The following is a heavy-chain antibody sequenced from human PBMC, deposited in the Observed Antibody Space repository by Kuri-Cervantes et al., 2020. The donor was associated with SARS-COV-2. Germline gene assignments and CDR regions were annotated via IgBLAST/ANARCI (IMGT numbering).Heavy chain of an antibody. CDR3: ARDVDVDYYYYYMDV. CDR2: ISYDGSNK. CDR1: GFTFSNAW. D-gene: IGHD5-24*01. J-gene: IGHJ6*03. Sequence: GGSLRLSCAASGFTFSNAWMSWVRQAPGKGLEWVAVISYDGSNKYYADSVKGRFTISRDNSKNTLYLQMNSLRAEDTAVYYCARDVDVDYYYYYMDVWGKGTTVTVSS. V-gene: IGHV3-30*03.